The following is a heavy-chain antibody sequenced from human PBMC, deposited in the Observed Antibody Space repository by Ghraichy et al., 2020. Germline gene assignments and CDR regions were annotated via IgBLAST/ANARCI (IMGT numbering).Heavy chain of an antibody. CDR2: IRYDGSNK. Sequence: GGSLRLSCAASGFTFSSYGMHWVRQAPGKGLEWVAFIRYDGSNKYYADSVKGRFTISRDNSKNTLYLQMNSLRAEDTAVYYCAKGAYSSGWYPDWYFDLWGRGTLVTVSS. V-gene: IGHV3-30*02. J-gene: IGHJ2*01. CDR3: AKGAYSSGWYPDWYFDL. D-gene: IGHD6-19*01. CDR1: GFTFSSYG.